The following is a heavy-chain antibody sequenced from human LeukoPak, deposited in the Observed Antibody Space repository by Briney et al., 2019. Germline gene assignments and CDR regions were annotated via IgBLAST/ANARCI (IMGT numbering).Heavy chain of an antibody. CDR2: TYYRSKWYN. J-gene: IGHJ5*02. CDR3: ASGLTQYNWFDP. Sequence: KSSQTLSLACAISGDSVSSNSAAWNWIRQSPSRGLEWLGRTYYRSKWYNDYAVSVKSRITINPDTSKNQFSLQLNSVTPEDTAVYYCASGLTQYNWFDPWGQGTLVTVSS. V-gene: IGHV6-1*01. CDR1: GDSVSSNSAA.